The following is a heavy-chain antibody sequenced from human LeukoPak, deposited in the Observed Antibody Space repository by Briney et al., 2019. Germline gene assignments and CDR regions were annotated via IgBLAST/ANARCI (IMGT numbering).Heavy chain of an antibody. CDR2: ISAYNGNT. Sequence: ASVEVSCKASGYTFTSYGISWVRQAPGQGLEWMGWISAYNGNTNYAQKLQGRVTMTTDTSTSTAYMELRSLRSDDTAVYYCAREGGDYVGYYYYGMDVWGQGTTVTVSS. V-gene: IGHV1-18*01. CDR3: AREGGDYVGYYYYGMDV. CDR1: GYTFTSYG. J-gene: IGHJ6*02. D-gene: IGHD4-17*01.